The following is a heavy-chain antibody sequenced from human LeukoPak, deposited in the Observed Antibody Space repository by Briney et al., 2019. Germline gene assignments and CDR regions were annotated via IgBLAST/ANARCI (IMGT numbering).Heavy chain of an antibody. J-gene: IGHJ3*02. V-gene: IGHV4-39*07. Sequence: PSETLSLTCTVSGGSISSSSYYWGWIRQPPGKGLEWIGSIYYSGSTYYNPSLKSRVTISVDTSKNQFSLKLSSVTAADTAVYYCARVIDYGDVFLTYDEWLWAGAFDIWGQGTMVTVSS. CDR3: ARVIDYGDVFLTYDEWLWAGAFDI. CDR2: IYYSGST. CDR1: GGSISSSSYY. D-gene: IGHD4-17*01.